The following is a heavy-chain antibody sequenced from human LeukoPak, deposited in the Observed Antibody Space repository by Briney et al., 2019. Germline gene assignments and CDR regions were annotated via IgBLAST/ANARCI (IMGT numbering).Heavy chain of an antibody. CDR1: GFTFSCYA. V-gene: IGHV3-30-3*01. Sequence: GRSLRLSCTASGFTFSCYAIHWVRQAPGKGLEWVAIISCDGGNKYYADSVKGRLTISRDNSKNTVNLQMNSLGAEDTAVYYCARDSNSYGSGATSDYWGQGTLVTVSS. CDR3: ARDSNSYGSGATSDY. D-gene: IGHD3-10*01. CDR2: ISCDGGNK. J-gene: IGHJ4*02.